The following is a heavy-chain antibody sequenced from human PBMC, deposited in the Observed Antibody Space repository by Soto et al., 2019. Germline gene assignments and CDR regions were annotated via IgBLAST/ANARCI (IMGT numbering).Heavy chain of an antibody. V-gene: IGHV1-18*01. CDR1: GYTFTSYA. J-gene: IGHJ6*02. CDR3: ARDRWEFQLFYYGLDV. Sequence: QVQLVQSGAEVKKPGASVKVSCTASGYTFTSYAIAWVRQAPGQGLEWMGWISAHSGNTDYAQLLQGRVTMTTDTSTSTAYMELRSLRSDDTAVYYCARDRWEFQLFYYGLDVWGQGTTVTVSS. D-gene: IGHD1-26*01. CDR2: ISAHSGNT.